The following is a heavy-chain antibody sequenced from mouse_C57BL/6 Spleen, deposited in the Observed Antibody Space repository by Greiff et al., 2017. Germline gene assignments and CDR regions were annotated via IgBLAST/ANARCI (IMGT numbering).Heavy chain of an antibody. CDR2: IYPSDSET. V-gene: IGHV1-61*01. CDR1: GYTFTSYW. J-gene: IGHJ2*01. CDR3: ARGKGYFDY. Sequence: QVQLQQPGAELVRPGSSVKLSCKASGYTFTSYWMDWVKQRPGQGLEWIGNIYPSDSETHYNQKFKDKATLTVDKSSSTAYMQLSSLTSEDSAVYYGARGKGYFDYWGQGTTLTVSS.